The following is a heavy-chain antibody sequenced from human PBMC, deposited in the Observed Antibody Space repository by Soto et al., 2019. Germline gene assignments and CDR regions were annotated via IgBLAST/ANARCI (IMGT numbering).Heavy chain of an antibody. J-gene: IGHJ4*02. V-gene: IGHV3-7*01. CDR1: GFTFSTYW. D-gene: IGHD3-16*01. CDR3: VCGGNFFVY. Sequence: EVQLVESGGGLVQPGGSLRLPCAASGFTFSTYWMTWVRQPPGKGLEWVARINQDGSERYYVDSVRGRFTMSRDNAKNSLYLQMSSLRAGDTAVYYCVCGGNFFVYWGQGTLVTVSP. CDR2: INQDGSER.